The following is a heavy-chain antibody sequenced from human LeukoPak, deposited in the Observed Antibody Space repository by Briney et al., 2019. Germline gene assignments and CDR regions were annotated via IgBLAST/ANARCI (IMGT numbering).Heavy chain of an antibody. Sequence: PGRSLRLSCAASGFTFSSYAMHWVRQAPGKGLEGVAVISYDGSNKYYADSVKGRFTISRDNSKNTLYLQMNSLRAEDTAVYYCARGGQYYDFWSGYPVDYWGQGTLVTVSS. V-gene: IGHV3-30*04. CDR2: ISYDGSNK. D-gene: IGHD3-3*01. J-gene: IGHJ4*02. CDR1: GFTFSSYA. CDR3: ARGGQYYDFWSGYPVDY.